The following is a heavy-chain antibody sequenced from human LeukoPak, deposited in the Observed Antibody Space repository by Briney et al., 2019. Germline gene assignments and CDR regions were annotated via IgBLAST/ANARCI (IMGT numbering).Heavy chain of an antibody. CDR3: ARERTAHDYGDPIDY. CDR2: ISAYNGNT. D-gene: IGHD4-17*01. J-gene: IGHJ4*02. CDR1: GYTFTSYG. Sequence: ASVKVSCKASGYTFTSYGISWVRQAPGQGLEWMGWISAYNGNTNYAQKLQGRVTMTTDTSTSTAYMGLRSLRSDDTAVYYCARERTAHDYGDPIDYWGQGTLVTVSS. V-gene: IGHV1-18*01.